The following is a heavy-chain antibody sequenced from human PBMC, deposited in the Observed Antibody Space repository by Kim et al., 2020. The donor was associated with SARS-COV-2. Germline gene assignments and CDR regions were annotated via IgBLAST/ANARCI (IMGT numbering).Heavy chain of an antibody. D-gene: IGHD3-9*01. CDR3: ASFPLSGAGYFDWVMT. V-gene: IGHV3-74*01. J-gene: IGHJ4*01. CDR2: INSDGSST. CDR1: GFTFSSYW. Sequence: GGSLRLSCAASGFTFSSYWMHWVRQAPGKGLVWVSRINSDGSSTSYADSVKGRFTISRDNAKNTLYLQMNSLRAEDTAVYYCASFPLSGAGYFDWVMTWGHGTLVTVSS.